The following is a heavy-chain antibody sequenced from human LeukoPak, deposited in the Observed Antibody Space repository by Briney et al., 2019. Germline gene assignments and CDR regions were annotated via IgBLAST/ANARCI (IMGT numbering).Heavy chain of an antibody. Sequence: SETLSLTCTVSGGSISSYYWSWIRQPPGKGLEWIGYIDYSGNTNYNPSLKSRVTISVDRSKNQFSLKLSSVTAADTAVYYCARDLTDDSSGYQLDAFDIWGQGTMVTVSS. CDR3: ARDLTDDSSGYQLDAFDI. CDR2: IDYSGNT. V-gene: IGHV4-59*01. J-gene: IGHJ3*02. D-gene: IGHD3-22*01. CDR1: GGSISSYY.